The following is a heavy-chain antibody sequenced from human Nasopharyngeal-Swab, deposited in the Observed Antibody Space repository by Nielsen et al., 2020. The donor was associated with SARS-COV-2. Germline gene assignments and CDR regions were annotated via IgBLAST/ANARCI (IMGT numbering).Heavy chain of an antibody. V-gene: IGHV1-69*13. CDR1: GDAFSRFG. CDR2: IIPAFGTP. J-gene: IGHJ6*02. Sequence: SVKVSCKASGDAFSRFGISWVRQAPGQGLEWMGGIIPAFGTPTYAQDSAQDLQGRVTISADESSSTAYMELSSLRSEDTAVYYCARGKGTSYYYYYGMDVWGQGTTVTVSS. CDR3: ARGKGTSYYYYYGMDV. D-gene: IGHD1/OR15-1a*01.